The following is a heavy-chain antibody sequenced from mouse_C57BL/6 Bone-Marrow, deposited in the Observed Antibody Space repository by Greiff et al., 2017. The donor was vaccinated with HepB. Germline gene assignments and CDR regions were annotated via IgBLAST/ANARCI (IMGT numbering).Heavy chain of an antibody. V-gene: IGHV1-53*01. Sequence: QVQLQQPGTELVKPGASVKLSCKASGYTFTSYWMHWVKQRPGQGLEWIGNINPSNGGTNYNEKFKSKATLTVVKSSSTAYMQLSSLTSEDSAVYYGAGRGGGYWAWFAYWGQGTLVTVSA. CDR1: GYTFTSYW. J-gene: IGHJ3*01. CDR2: INPSNGGT. D-gene: IGHD2-3*01. CDR3: AGRGGGYWAWFAY.